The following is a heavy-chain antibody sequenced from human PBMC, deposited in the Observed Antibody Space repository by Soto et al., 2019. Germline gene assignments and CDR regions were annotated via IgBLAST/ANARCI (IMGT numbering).Heavy chain of an antibody. CDR3: ARGGWEWGSSYDY. CDR1: GYTFTSYA. V-gene: IGHV1-3*01. J-gene: IGHJ4*02. CDR2: INAGNGNT. Sequence: QVQLVQSGAEVKKPGASVKVSCKASGYTFTSYAMHWVRQAPGQRLEWMGWINAGNGNTKYSQKFQGRVTITRDTSASTAYMELSSLRSEDTAVYYCARGGWEWGSSYDYWGQGTLVTVSS. D-gene: IGHD6-13*01.